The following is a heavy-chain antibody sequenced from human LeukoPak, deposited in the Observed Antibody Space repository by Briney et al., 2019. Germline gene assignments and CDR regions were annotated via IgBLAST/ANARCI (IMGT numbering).Heavy chain of an antibody. J-gene: IGHJ4*02. V-gene: IGHV3-48*02. CDR2: ISGSTGVV. D-gene: IGHD3-10*01. CDR3: ARDGYGSGFYYDN. CDR1: GFTFSFYS. Sequence: GGSLRLSCAASGFTFSFYSMSWVRQAPGRGLEWISYISGSTGVVYYADSVKGRFTVSRDNAKNSLYLQMSSLRDEDTAVYFCARDGYGSGFYYDNWGQGTLVTVSS.